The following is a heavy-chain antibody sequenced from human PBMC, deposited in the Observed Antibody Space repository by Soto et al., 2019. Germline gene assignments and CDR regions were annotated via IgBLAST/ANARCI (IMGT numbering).Heavy chain of an antibody. J-gene: IGHJ5*02. D-gene: IGHD3-3*01. CDR2: IYYSGST. CDR3: ASTYYDFWSGYTPNWFDP. V-gene: IGHV4-39*01. CDR1: GGSISSSSYY. Sequence: PSETLSLTCTVSGGSISSSSYYWGWIRQPPGKGLEWIGSIYYSGSTYYNPSLKSRVTISVDTSKNQFSLKLSSVTAADTAVYYCASTYYDFWSGYTPNWFDPWGQGTLVTVSS.